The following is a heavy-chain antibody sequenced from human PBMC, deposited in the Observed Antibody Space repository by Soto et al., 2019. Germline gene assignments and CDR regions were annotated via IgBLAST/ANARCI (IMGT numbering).Heavy chain of an antibody. V-gene: IGHV4-31*03. CDR2: IYYSGST. CDR3: ARRALYCTNGVCYRFDY. J-gene: IGHJ4*02. CDR1: GGSISSGGYY. D-gene: IGHD2-8*01. Sequence: SETLSLTCTVSGGSISSGGYYWSWIRQHPGKGLEWIGYIYYSGSTYYNPSLKSRVTISVDTSKNQFSLKLSSVTAADTAVYYCARRALYCTNGVCYRFDYWGQGTLVTVSS.